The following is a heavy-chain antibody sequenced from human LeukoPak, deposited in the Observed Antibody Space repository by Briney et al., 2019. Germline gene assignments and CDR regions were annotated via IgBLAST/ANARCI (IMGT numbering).Heavy chain of an antibody. CDR3: ARGDPDYYDSSGYYSNFDY. CDR2: ISESGGRT. J-gene: IGHJ4*02. D-gene: IGHD3-22*01. CDR1: GFTFTSYA. Sequence: PGGSLRLSCAAAGFTFTSYAMSWVRQAPGKGPEWVSAISESGGRTYYADSVKGRFTISRDNSKNTLYLQMNSLRAEDTAVYYCARGDPDYYDSSGYYSNFDYWGQGTLVTVSS. V-gene: IGHV3-23*01.